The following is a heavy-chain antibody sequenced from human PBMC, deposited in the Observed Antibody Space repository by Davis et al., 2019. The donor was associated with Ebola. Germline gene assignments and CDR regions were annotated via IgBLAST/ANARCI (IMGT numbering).Heavy chain of an antibody. CDR1: GYTFTSYD. Sequence: ASVKVSCKASGYTFTSYDINWVRQATGQGLEWMGWMNPNSGNTGYAQKFQGRVTITADKSTSTAYMELSSLRSEDTAVYYCARVLRSSYGMDVWGQGTTVTVSS. CDR3: ARVLRSSYGMDV. V-gene: IGHV1-8*01. CDR2: MNPNSGNT. D-gene: IGHD3-3*01. J-gene: IGHJ6*02.